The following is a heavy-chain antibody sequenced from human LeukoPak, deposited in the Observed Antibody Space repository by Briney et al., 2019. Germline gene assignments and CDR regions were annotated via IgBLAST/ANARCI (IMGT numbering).Heavy chain of an antibody. CDR2: IYYSGST. CDR1: GGSISSYY. V-gene: IGHV4-59*01. J-gene: IGHJ5*02. Sequence: SETLSLTCTVSGGSISSYYWSWIRQPPGKGLEWIGYIYYSGSTNYNPSLKSRVTISVDTSKNQFSLKLSSVTAADTAVYYCAREHYDFWSGYYTGWFDPWGQGTLVTVSS. CDR3: AREHYDFWSGYYTGWFDP. D-gene: IGHD3-3*01.